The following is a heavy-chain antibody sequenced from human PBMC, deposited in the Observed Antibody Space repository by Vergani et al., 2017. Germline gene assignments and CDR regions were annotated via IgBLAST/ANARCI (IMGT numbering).Heavy chain of an antibody. V-gene: IGHV3-30*18. Sequence: QVQLVESGGGVVQPGRSLRLSCAASGFTFSSYGMHWVRQAPGKGLEWVAVISYDGSNKYYADSVKGRFTISRDNSKNTLYLQMTSLRAEDTAVYYCAKDRMYYCDREAFDIWGQGTMVTVSS. CDR1: GFTFSSYG. CDR2: ISYDGSNK. CDR3: AKDRMYYCDREAFDI. D-gene: IGHD3-22*01. J-gene: IGHJ3*02.